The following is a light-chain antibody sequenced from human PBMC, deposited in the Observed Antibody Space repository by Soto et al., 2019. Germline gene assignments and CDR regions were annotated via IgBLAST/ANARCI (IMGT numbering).Light chain of an antibody. CDR1: QEISNY. CDR3: QQYDHLPRT. V-gene: IGKV1-33*01. CDR2: DAS. Sequence: DIQMIQSPSSLSASVGDRVTITCQASQEISNYLNWYQQKPGKAPKLLIYDASNLERGVPSRFSARGSGTDFTFTISSLQPEDFATYYCQQYDHLPRTFGRGTKVEIK. J-gene: IGKJ1*01.